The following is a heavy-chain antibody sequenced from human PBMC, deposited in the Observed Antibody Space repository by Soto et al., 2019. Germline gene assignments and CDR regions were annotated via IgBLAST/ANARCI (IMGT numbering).Heavy chain of an antibody. J-gene: IGHJ6*02. D-gene: IGHD3-3*01. V-gene: IGHV1-69*13. CDR2: IIPIFGTA. CDR1: GGTFSSYA. Sequence: GASVKVSWKASGGTFSSYAISWVRQAPGQGLEWMGGIIPIFGTANYAQKFQGRVTITADESTSTAYMELGSLRSEDTAVYYCASQRKTVGRGPITIFGVATPRPFYYCGMDVRGQGTTV. CDR3: ASQRKTVGRGPITIFGVATPRPFYYCGMDV.